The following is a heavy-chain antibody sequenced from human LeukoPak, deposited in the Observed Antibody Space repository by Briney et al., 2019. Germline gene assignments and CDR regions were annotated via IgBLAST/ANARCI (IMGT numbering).Heavy chain of an antibody. CDR3: ARAPLSVYYYDSSGYLDY. CDR1: GFTFSSYA. CDR2: ISYDGSNK. D-gene: IGHD3-22*01. V-gene: IGHV3-30-3*01. J-gene: IGHJ4*02. Sequence: GRSLRLSCAASGFTFSSYAVHWVRQAPGKGLEWVAVISYDGSNKYYADSVKGRFTISRDNSKNTLYLQMNSLRAEDTAVYYCARAPLSVYYYDSSGYLDYWGQGTLVTVSS.